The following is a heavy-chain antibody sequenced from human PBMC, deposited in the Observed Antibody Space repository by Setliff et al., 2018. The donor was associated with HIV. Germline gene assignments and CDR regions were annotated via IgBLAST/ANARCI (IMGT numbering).Heavy chain of an antibody. CDR2: INCASGRT. Sequence: ASVKVSCKASGYIFSTHYIHWVRQAPGQGLEWMGIINCASGRTVYTEKIKGRLAMARDMSRTTVYMELTSLRTEDKAVYYCARGGYSGEFLDAFDIWGQGTLVTVSS. CDR1: GYIFSTHY. CDR3: ARGGYSGEFLDAFDI. D-gene: IGHD5-12*01. V-gene: IGHV1-46*01. J-gene: IGHJ3*02.